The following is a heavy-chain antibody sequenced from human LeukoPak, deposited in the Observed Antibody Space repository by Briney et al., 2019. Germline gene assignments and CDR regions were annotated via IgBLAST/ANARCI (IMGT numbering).Heavy chain of an antibody. D-gene: IGHD6-19*01. V-gene: IGHV3-23*01. CDR3: AKVSRWRDFDY. J-gene: IGHJ4*02. CDR1: GFTVSSNY. CDR2: ISGSGGST. Sequence: GGSLRLSCAASGFTVSSNYMSWVRQAPGKGLEWVSAISGSGGSTYYADSVKGRFTISRDNSKNTLYLQMNSLRAEDTAVYYCAKVSRWRDFDYWGQGTLVTVSS.